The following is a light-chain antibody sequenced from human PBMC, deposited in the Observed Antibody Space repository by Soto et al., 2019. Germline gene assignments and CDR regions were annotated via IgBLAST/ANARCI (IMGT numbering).Light chain of an antibody. V-gene: IGKV3-11*01. J-gene: IGKJ1*01. Sequence: EIVLTQSPGTLSLSPGERATLSCRASQSVSSYLAWYQQKPGQAPRLLIYDASNRATDIPARFSGSGSGTDSTLTISSLEPEDFAVYYCLQRSGWPWTFGQGTKVEIK. CDR1: QSVSSY. CDR2: DAS. CDR3: LQRSGWPWT.